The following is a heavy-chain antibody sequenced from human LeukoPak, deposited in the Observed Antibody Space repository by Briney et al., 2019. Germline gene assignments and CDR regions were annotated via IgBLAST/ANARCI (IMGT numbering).Heavy chain of an antibody. D-gene: IGHD6-13*01. J-gene: IGHJ4*02. CDR3: AAEPAPAAFDY. CDR2: IWSDGSVM. V-gene: IGHV3-33*01. Sequence: GTPLRLSCAASGFSFNTYVMHWVRQAPGKGLEWVALIWSDGSVMLYADSVKGRFTISRDNSKSTLFLQMDSLRAEDTGVYYCAAEPAPAAFDYWGQGTLVTVSS. CDR1: GFSFNTYV.